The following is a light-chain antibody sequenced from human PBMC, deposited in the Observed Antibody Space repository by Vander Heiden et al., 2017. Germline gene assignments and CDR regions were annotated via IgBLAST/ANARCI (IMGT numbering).Light chain of an antibody. CDR2: AAS. CDR1: QSIDNF. Sequence: IQMTQSPSSLSASVGDRVTITCRASQSIDNFLNWYQQKPGKAPKLLSYAASKLESWVPSRFSGSGSGTHFSLTISSLQPEDSATYFCQQSYSSPRITFGLGTRLEIE. J-gene: IGKJ5*01. CDR3: QQSYSSPRIT. V-gene: IGKV1-39*01.